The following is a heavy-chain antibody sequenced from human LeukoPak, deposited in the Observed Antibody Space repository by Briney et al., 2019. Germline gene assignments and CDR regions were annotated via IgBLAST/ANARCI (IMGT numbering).Heavy chain of an antibody. CDR1: GFTFSAYW. D-gene: IGHD1-26*01. Sequence: GGSLRLSCAASGFTFSAYWMTWVRQAPGKGLEWVSAISGSGGNTYYADSVKGRFTISRDNSKNTVFLQMKSLRAEDTALYYCAMDRGYWGQGTLVTVSS. J-gene: IGHJ4*02. CDR2: ISGSGGNT. CDR3: AMDRGY. V-gene: IGHV3-23*01.